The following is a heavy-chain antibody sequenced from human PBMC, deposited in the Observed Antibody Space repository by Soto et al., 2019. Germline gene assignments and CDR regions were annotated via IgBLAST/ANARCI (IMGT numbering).Heavy chain of an antibody. D-gene: IGHD6-6*01. J-gene: IGHJ1*01. CDR2: ILHSGSV. CDR1: GASFSVNTW. Sequence: QVLLQESGPGLGKPSGTLSLTCDVSGASFSVNTWWSWVRRPPGKGLEWIGEILHSGSVNYNPSLKSRVTISIDKSKNQVSLRLSSMTAADTALYYCAGLVGRGKFSRLQYWGQGTLVTVSS. CDR3: AGLVGRGKFSRLQY. V-gene: IGHV4-4*02.